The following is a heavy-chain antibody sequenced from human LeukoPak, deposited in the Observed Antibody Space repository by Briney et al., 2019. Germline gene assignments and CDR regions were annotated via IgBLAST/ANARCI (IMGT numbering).Heavy chain of an antibody. J-gene: IGHJ5*02. CDR1: GFTFSSYA. CDR2: ISGSGGST. Sequence: PGGSLRLSCAASGFTFSSYAMSWVRQAPGEGLEWVSAISGSGGSTYYADSVKGRFTISRDNSKNTLYLQMNSLRAEDTAVYYCAKDGYCSSTSCRNWFDPWGQGTLVTVSS. D-gene: IGHD2-2*03. CDR3: AKDGYCSSTSCRNWFDP. V-gene: IGHV3-23*01.